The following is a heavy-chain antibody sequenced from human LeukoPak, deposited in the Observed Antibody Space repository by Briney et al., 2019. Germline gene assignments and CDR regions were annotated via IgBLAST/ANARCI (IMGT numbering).Heavy chain of an antibody. J-gene: IGHJ5*02. CDR3: ATLSQYCSSTSCRERWFDP. Sequence: ASVKVSYKASGYTFTGYYMHWVRQAPGQGLECMGWINPNGGGTNYAQKFQGRVTMTRDTSISTAYMELSRLRSDDTAVYYCATLSQYCSSTSCRERWFDPWGQGTLVTVSS. D-gene: IGHD2-2*01. CDR1: GYTFTGYY. CDR2: INPNGGGT. V-gene: IGHV1-2*02.